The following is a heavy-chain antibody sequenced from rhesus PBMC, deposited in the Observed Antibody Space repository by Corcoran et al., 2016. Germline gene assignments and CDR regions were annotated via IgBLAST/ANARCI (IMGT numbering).Heavy chain of an antibody. J-gene: IGHJ4*01. CDR3: ANSFGYARFDY. Sequence: EVQLVESGGGLAKPGGSLRLSCAASGFTFSSYWMNWVRQAPGKGLEWVSCMNRGGGSTYYAASVKGRFTSSRDNSKNTLSLQMNSLRAEDTAVYYCANSFGYARFDYWGQGVLVTVSS. V-gene: IGHV3S25*01. D-gene: IGHD6-13*01. CDR1: GFTFSSYW. CDR2: MNRGGGST.